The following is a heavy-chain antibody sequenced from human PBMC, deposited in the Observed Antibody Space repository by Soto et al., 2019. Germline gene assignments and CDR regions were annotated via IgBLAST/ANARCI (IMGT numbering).Heavy chain of an antibody. V-gene: IGHV1-2*04. J-gene: IGHJ6*02. CDR1: GYTFTGYY. Sequence: AGVNVSCKASGYTFTGYYIHWVLQAPGRVREWMGWINPNSGGTNYAQKFQGWVPMTRDTSISTAYMELSRLRSDDTAVYYCAVGLVVVPAAPYYYYGMDVWGQGTTVTVSS. CDR3: AVGLVVVPAAPYYYYGMDV. D-gene: IGHD2-2*01. CDR2: INPNSGGT.